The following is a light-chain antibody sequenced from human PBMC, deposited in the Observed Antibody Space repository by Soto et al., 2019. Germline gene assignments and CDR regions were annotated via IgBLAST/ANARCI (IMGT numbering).Light chain of an antibody. V-gene: IGKV1-39*01. J-gene: IGKJ1*01. CDR2: GAS. Sequence: DIQMTQSPSSLSASVGDRVTITCRASQYISNYLNWYQQKPGKAPNLLISGASRLQSGVPSRFSGSGSETSFSLTIISPQPEDFATYYCQQSYNTPRTFGQGTKVEIK. CDR3: QQSYNTPRT. CDR1: QYISNY.